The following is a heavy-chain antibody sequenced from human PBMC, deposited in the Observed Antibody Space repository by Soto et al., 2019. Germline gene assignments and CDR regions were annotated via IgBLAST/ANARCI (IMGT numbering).Heavy chain of an antibody. J-gene: IGHJ6*03. CDR2: ISYSGGST. V-gene: IGHV3-23*01. D-gene: IGHD2-2*01. CDR3: AKDRARGYCTSTACYGDYYYYMDV. CDR1: GFTFSNYA. Sequence: PGGSLRLSCAASGFTFSNYAMSWVRQAPGKGLEWVSAISYSGGSTYYADSVKGRFTISRDNSKNTLYLQMNSLRAEDTAVYYCAKDRARGYCTSTACYGDYYYYMDVWGKGTTVTVSS.